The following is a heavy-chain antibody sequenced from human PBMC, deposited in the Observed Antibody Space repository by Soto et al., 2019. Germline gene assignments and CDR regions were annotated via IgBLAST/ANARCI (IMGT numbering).Heavy chain of an antibody. Sequence: EVQLVQAGGSVVRPGGSLRLSCTASGCTFDDYGMAWVRQFPGKGLEWVSGVNWSGGNSGYADYVTGRFTLSRDNAKKALYLHMHSLRAGDTAFYYCARALSCPDHYFDAWGQGTLVTVST. CDR2: VNWSGGNS. J-gene: IGHJ4*02. D-gene: IGHD3-10*01. V-gene: IGHV3-20*04. CDR1: GCTFDDYG. CDR3: ARALSCPDHYFDA.